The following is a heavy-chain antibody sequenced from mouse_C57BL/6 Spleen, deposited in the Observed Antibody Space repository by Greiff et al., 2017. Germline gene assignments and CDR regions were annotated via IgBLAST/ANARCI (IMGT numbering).Heavy chain of an antibody. CDR1: GYTFTSYW. Sequence: QVQLQQPGAELVMPGASVKLSCKASGYTFTSYWMHWVKQRPGQGLEWIGEIDPSDSYTNYNQKFKGKSTLTVDKSSSTAYMQLSSLTSEDSAVYYCARSYGSSYPYWYVDGWGTGTTVTVSS. J-gene: IGHJ1*03. D-gene: IGHD1-1*01. V-gene: IGHV1-69*01. CDR3: ARSYGSSYPYWYVDG. CDR2: IDPSDSYT.